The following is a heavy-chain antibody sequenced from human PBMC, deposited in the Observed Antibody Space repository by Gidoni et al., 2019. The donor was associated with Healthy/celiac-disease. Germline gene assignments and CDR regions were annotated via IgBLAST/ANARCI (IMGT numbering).Heavy chain of an antibody. J-gene: IGHJ4*02. Sequence: EVQLVESGGGLVKPGGSLSLSCAASGFTFRSYSMNWVRQAPGKGLEWVSSISSSSSYIYYADSVKGRFTISRDNAKNSLYLQMNSLRAEDTAVYYCARDPLEMATIPQGAFDYWGQGTLVTVSS. CDR3: ARDPLEMATIPQGAFDY. V-gene: IGHV3-21*01. D-gene: IGHD5-12*01. CDR1: GFTFRSYS. CDR2: ISSSSSYI.